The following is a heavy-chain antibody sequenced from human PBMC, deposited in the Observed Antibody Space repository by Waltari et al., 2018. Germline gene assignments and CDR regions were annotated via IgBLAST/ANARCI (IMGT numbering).Heavy chain of an antibody. CDR3: ARVLTPYYYYMDV. CDR2: IKHSGST. CDR1: GGSFSGYY. J-gene: IGHJ6*03. Sequence: QVQLQQWGAGLFKPSETLSLTCAVYGGSFSGYYWSWFRQPPGKGLGWIGEIKHSGSTNSNPSIKSRVTISVDTSKNQFSLKLSSVTAADTAVYYCARVLTPYYYYMDVWGKGTTVTVSS. V-gene: IGHV4-34*01. D-gene: IGHD7-27*01.